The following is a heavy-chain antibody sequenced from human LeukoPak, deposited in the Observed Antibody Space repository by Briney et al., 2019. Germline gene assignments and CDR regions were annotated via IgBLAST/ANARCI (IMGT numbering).Heavy chain of an antibody. CDR2: ISWNSVRT. Sequence: GGSLRLSCAASGFTFDDYAIHWVRQAPEKGLEWVSGISWNSVRTGYADSVKGRLTISRDNSKNTLYLQMNSLRAEDTAVYYCARETLYDYGGRGYFDYWGQGTLVTVSS. V-gene: IGHV3-9*01. J-gene: IGHJ4*02. D-gene: IGHD4-23*01. CDR3: ARETLYDYGGRGYFDY. CDR1: GFTFDDYA.